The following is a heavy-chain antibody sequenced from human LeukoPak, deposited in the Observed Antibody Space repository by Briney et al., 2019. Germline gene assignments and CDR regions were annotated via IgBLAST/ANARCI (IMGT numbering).Heavy chain of an antibody. V-gene: IGHV3-30*02. CDR2: IRYDGSNK. J-gene: IGHJ4*02. Sequence: PGGSLRLSCAASGFTFSSYGMHWVRQAPGKGLEWVAFIRYDGSNKYYADSVKGRFTISRDNSKNTLYLQMNSLRAEDTAVYYCAKDVYYDSSGYFGYWGQGTLVTVSS. CDR1: GFTFSSYG. D-gene: IGHD3-22*01. CDR3: AKDVYYDSSGYFGY.